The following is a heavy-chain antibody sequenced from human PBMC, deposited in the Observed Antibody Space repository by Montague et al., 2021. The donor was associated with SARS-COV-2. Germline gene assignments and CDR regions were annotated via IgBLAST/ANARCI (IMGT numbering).Heavy chain of an antibody. CDR3: ARGGEWSSSSLPDY. V-gene: IGHV3-13*04. J-gene: IGHJ4*02. D-gene: IGHD6-6*01. Sequence: SLRLSCAASGFTFGGYDMNWVRQAPGKGLEWVSAIGIGGDTYYLGSVKGRFIISRENAKNSLYLQMNSLRVGDTAMYYCARGGEWSSSSLPDYWCQGTLVTVSS. CDR1: GFTFGGYD. CDR2: IGIGGDT.